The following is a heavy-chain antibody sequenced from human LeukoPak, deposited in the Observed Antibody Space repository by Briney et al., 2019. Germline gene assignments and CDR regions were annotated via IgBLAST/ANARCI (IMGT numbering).Heavy chain of an antibody. CDR3: ARMVARENWIDP. V-gene: IGHV4-59*08. J-gene: IGHJ5*02. CDR2: IYYSGST. D-gene: IGHD2-15*01. Sequence: PSETLSLTCTVSGGSISSYYWSWIRQPPGKGLEWIGYIYYSGSTNYNPSLKSRVTISVDTSKTQFSLKLRSVSAADTAVYSCARMVARENWIDPWGQGTLVTVSS. CDR1: GGSISSYY.